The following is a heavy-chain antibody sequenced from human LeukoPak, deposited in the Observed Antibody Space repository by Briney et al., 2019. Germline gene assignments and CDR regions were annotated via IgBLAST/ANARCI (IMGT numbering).Heavy chain of an antibody. CDR2: IYTSGST. D-gene: IGHD3-3*01. Sequence: PSETLSLTCTVSGGSISSGSYYWSWIRQPAGKGLERIGRIYTSGSTNYNPSLKSRVTISVDTSKNQFSLKLSSVTAADTAVYYCARGGDDFWSGYSYFDYWGQGTLVTVSS. J-gene: IGHJ4*02. CDR3: ARGGDDFWSGYSYFDY. V-gene: IGHV4-61*02. CDR1: GGSISSGSYY.